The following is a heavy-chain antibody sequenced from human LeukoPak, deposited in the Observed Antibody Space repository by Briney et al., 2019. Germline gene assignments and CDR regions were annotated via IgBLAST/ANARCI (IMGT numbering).Heavy chain of an antibody. CDR2: ISSSSSYI. Sequence: PGGSLRLSCAASGFSFSSYGMSWVRQAPGKGLEWVSSISSSSSYIYYADSVKGRFTISRDNAKNSLYLQMNSLRAEDTAVYYCARGPYYDILTGYVGAFDIWGQGTMVTVSS. D-gene: IGHD3-9*01. CDR1: GFSFSSYG. CDR3: ARGPYYDILTGYVGAFDI. J-gene: IGHJ3*02. V-gene: IGHV3-21*01.